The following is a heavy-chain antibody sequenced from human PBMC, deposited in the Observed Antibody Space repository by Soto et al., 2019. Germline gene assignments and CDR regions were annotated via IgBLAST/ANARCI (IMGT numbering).Heavy chain of an antibody. J-gene: IGHJ4*02. CDR1: GGSISSYY. Sequence: PSETLSLTCTVSGGSISSYYWSWTRQPPGKGLEWIGYIYYSGSTNYNPSLKSRVTISVDTSKNHFSLKLSSVTAADTAVYHCARDKLSRGWSNWGQGTLVTVSS. V-gene: IGHV4-59*01. D-gene: IGHD6-19*01. CDR2: IYYSGST. CDR3: ARDKLSRGWSN.